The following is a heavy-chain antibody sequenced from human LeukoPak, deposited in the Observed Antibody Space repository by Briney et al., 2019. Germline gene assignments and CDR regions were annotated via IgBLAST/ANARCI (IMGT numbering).Heavy chain of an antibody. Sequence: GGSRRLSCAASGFTFSSYWMHWVRQAPGKGLEWVSAISGSGYSTYYADSVKGRFTISRDNSKNTLYLQMNSLRAEDTAVYYCAKEAGYSGYDYPDYWGQGTLVTVSS. CDR2: ISGSGYST. CDR1: GFTFSSYW. CDR3: AKEAGYSGYDYPDY. D-gene: IGHD5-12*01. V-gene: IGHV3-23*01. J-gene: IGHJ4*02.